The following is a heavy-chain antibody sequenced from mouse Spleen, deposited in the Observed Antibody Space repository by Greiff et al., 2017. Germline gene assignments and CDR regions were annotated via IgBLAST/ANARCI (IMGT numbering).Heavy chain of an antibody. J-gene: IGHJ2*01. D-gene: IGHD2-10*02. V-gene: IGHV1-61*01. Sequence: VQLQQPGAELVRPGSSVKLSCKASGYTFTSYWMDWVKQRPGQGLEWIGNIYPSDSETHYNQKFKDKATLTVDKSSSTAYMQLSSLTSEDSAVYYCARGYGKPRDYWGQGTTLTVSS. CDR3: ARGYGKPRDY. CDR2: IYPSDSET. CDR1: GYTFTSYW.